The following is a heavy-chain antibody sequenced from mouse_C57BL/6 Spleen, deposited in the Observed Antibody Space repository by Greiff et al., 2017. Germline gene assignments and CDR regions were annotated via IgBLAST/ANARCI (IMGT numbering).Heavy chain of an antibody. V-gene: IGHV5-17*01. CDR1: GFTFSDYG. D-gene: IGHD1-1*01. CDR3: ARQNYYGSRDAMDY. CDR2: ISSGSSTI. Sequence: EVKVVESGGGLVKPGGSLKLPCAASGFTFSDYGMHWVRQAPEKGLEWVAYISSGSSTIYYADTVKGRFTISRDNAKNTLFLQMTSLRSEDTAMYYCARQNYYGSRDAMDYWGQGTSVTVSS. J-gene: IGHJ4*01.